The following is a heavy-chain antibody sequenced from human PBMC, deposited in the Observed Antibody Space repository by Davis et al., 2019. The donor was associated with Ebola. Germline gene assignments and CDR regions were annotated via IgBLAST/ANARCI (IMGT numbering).Heavy chain of an antibody. D-gene: IGHD6-19*01. CDR1: GYTFTGYY. CDR2: INPNSGGT. V-gene: IGHV1-2*02. Sequence: AASVKVSCKASGYTFTGYYMHWVRQAPGQGLEWMGWINPNSGGTNYAQKFQGRVTMTRDTSISTAYMGLSRLRSDDTAVYYCARGYSSGWYGFDYWGQGTLVTVSS. J-gene: IGHJ4*02. CDR3: ARGYSSGWYGFDY.